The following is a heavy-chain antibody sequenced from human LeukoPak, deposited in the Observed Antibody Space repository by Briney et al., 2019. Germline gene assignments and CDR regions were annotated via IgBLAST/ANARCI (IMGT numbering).Heavy chain of an antibody. J-gene: IGHJ6*02. Sequence: ASVKVSCKASGYTFTSYDINWVRQATGQGLEWMGWMNPNSGNTGYAQKFQGRVTMTRNTSISTAYMELSSLRSGDTAVYYCARDLGGITGTAYYYYGMDVWGQGTTVTVSS. CDR1: GYTFTSYD. CDR3: ARDLGGITGTAYYYYGMDV. D-gene: IGHD1-20*01. V-gene: IGHV1-8*01. CDR2: MNPNSGNT.